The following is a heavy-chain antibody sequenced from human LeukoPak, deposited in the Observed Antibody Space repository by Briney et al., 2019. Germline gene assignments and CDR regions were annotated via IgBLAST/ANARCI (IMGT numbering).Heavy chain of an antibody. V-gene: IGHV1-8*01. Sequence: GSLKVSCEASGYTFTSYDINWVRQATGQGHEWMGWMNPNSGNTGYAQKFQGRVTMTRNTSISTAYMELSSLRSEDTAVYYCARLPYYYDSSGYYTGAFDIWGQGTMVTVSS. CDR1: GYTFTSYD. J-gene: IGHJ3*02. CDR2: MNPNSGNT. CDR3: ARLPYYYDSSGYYTGAFDI. D-gene: IGHD3-22*01.